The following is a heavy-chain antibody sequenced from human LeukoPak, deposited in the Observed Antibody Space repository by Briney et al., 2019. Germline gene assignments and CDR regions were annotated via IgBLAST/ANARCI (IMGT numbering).Heavy chain of an antibody. CDR3: ARDKRGCSSTSCYTSFYYYYGMDV. CDR1: GYTFTSYY. Sequence: ASVKVSYKASGYTFTSYYMHWVRQAPGQGLEWMGIINPSGGSTSYAQKFQGRVTMTRDTSTSTVYMELSSLRSEDTAVYYCARDKRGCSSTSCYTSFYYYYGMDVWGKGTTVTVSS. V-gene: IGHV1-46*01. CDR2: INPSGGST. J-gene: IGHJ6*04. D-gene: IGHD2-2*02.